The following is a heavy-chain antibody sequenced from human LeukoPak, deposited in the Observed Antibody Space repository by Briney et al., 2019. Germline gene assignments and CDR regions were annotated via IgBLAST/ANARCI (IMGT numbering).Heavy chain of an antibody. J-gene: IGHJ5*02. CDR2: INPNAGST. CDR1: GYIFSNYY. D-gene: IGHD3-10*01. CDR3: ARDLLLRGVRGGWFDP. V-gene: IGHV1-46*01. Sequence: ASVKVSCKVSGYIFSNYYIHWVRQPPGQGPEWMRMINPNAGSTRYAQNFQGRVTMTRDMSTSAVYMELSSLRSEDTAVYYCARDLLLRGVRGGWFDPWGQGTLVTVSS.